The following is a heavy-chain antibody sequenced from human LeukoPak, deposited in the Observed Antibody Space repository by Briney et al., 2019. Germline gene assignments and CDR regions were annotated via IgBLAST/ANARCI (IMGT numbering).Heavy chain of an antibody. CDR3: ARGVGPTVTHPGDY. CDR1: GYTFTNYD. Sequence: ASVKVSCKASGYTFTNYDINWLRQATGQGLEWLGWMNPNSGKKGYTQKFQDRITMSVNTSTSTAYMELSSLTSEDTAMVYCARGVGPTVTHPGDYWGQGTLVTVSS. D-gene: IGHD4-17*01. CDR2: MNPNSGKK. V-gene: IGHV1-8*01. J-gene: IGHJ4*02.